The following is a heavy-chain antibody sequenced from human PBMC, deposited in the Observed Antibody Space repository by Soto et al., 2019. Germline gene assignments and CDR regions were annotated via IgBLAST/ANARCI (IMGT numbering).Heavy chain of an antibody. CDR1: GYTFTGYY. CDR2: INPNSGGT. D-gene: IGHD6-19*01. Sequence: ASVKVSCKASGYTFTGYYMHWVRQAPGQGLEWMGWINPNSGGTNYAQKFQGWVTMTRDTSISTAYMELSRLRSDDPAVYYCAREAIAGAGTKEAWFAPWAQGTLVTVSS. CDR3: AREAIAGAGTKEAWFAP. V-gene: IGHV1-2*04. J-gene: IGHJ5*02.